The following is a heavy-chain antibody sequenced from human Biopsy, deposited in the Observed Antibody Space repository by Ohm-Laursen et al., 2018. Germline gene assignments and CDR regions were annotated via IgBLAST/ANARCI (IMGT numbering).Heavy chain of an antibody. CDR2: ISPSGATT. CDR1: GDTFGTDH. CDR3: ARAGVGSDGTDSYYYGMDV. D-gene: IGHD5-24*01. Sequence: SDTLTCPADGDTFGTDHIQWVRQAPGQGLEWKGEISPSGATTSFSQKFQGRITMTRDTSTGTVYMDLNSLGSEDTAVYYCARAGVGSDGTDSYYYGMDVWGPGTTVTVSS. V-gene: IGHV1-46*01. J-gene: IGHJ6*02.